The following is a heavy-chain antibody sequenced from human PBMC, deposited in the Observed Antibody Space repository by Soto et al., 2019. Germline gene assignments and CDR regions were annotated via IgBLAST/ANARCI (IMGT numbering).Heavy chain of an antibody. D-gene: IGHD3-16*01. V-gene: IGHV1-69*06. CDR1: GGTFSSYA. CDR3: ASRGGAAQYYDYYGMDV. J-gene: IGHJ6*02. Sequence: QVQLVQSGAEVKKPGSSVKVSCKASGGTFSSYAISWVRQAPGQGLEWMGGIIPIFGTANYAQKFQGRVTITADKSTSTAYMELSSLRSEDTAVYYCASRGGAAQYYDYYGMDVWGQGTTVTVSS. CDR2: IIPIFGTA.